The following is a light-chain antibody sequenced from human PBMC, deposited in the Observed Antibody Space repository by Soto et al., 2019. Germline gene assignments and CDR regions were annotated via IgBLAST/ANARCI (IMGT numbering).Light chain of an antibody. CDR1: SSDF. J-gene: IGLJ2*01. V-gene: IGLV2-14*01. CDR3: SSYTSTTLVV. Sequence: QSVLTQPASVSGSPGQSITISCTGTSSDFVSWYQQHPGKAPKLMIYEVSNRPSGVSNRFSGSKSGNTASLTISGLQAEDEADYYCSSYTSTTLVVFGGGTKLTVL. CDR2: EVS.